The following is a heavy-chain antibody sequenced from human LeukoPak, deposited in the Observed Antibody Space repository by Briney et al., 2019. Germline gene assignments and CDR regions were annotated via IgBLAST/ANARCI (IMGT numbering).Heavy chain of an antibody. CDR1: GFTFSSYS. CDR2: ISSSSSYI. D-gene: IGHD4-17*01. V-gene: IGHV3-21*01. CDR3: ATAGTDYGDRPWYFDL. Sequence: GGSLRLSCAASGFTFSSYSMNWVRQTPGKGLEWVSSISSSSSYIYYADSVKGRFTISRDNAKNPLYLQMNSLRAEDTAVYYCATAGTDYGDRPWYFDLWGRGTLVTVSS. J-gene: IGHJ2*01.